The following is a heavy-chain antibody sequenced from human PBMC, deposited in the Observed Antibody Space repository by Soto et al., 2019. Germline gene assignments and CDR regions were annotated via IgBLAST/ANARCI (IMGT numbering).Heavy chain of an antibody. V-gene: IGHV1-18*01. CDR3: ARQPLTINPPYYFDY. CDR1: GYTFTSYG. Sequence: GASVNVSCKASGYTFTSYGISWVRQAPGQGLEWMGWISAYNGNTNYAQKLQGRVTMTTDTSTSTAYMELRSLRSDDTAVYYCARQPLTINPPYYFDYWGQGTLVTVSS. CDR2: ISAYNGNT. J-gene: IGHJ4*02. D-gene: IGHD3-9*01.